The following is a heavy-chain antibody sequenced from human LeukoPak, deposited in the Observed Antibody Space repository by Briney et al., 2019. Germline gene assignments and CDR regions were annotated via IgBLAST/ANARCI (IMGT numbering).Heavy chain of an antibody. D-gene: IGHD5-24*01. V-gene: IGHV3-7*01. CDR2: IKQDGSEK. Sequence: GGSLRLSCAASGFTFTTYAMSWVRQAPGKGLEWVANIKQDGSEKNYVDSVKGRFTISRDNAKNSLYLQMNSLRAEDTAVYYCARGGRDTWFDPWGQGTLVIVSS. CDR1: GFTFTTYA. J-gene: IGHJ5*02. CDR3: ARGGRDTWFDP.